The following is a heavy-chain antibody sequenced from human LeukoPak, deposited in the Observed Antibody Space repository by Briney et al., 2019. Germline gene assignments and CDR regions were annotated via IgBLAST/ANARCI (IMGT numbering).Heavy chain of an antibody. J-gene: IGHJ4*02. Sequence: PSETLSLTCTVSGGSNGSSSYYWGWTRQPPGKGLEWIGTIYYSGSTYYNPSLKSRVTISVDTSKNQFSLKLSSVTAADTAVYYCARGPPGIAAAGHFDYWGQGTLVTVSS. CDR3: ARGPPGIAAAGHFDY. D-gene: IGHD6-13*01. CDR1: GGSNGSSSYY. CDR2: IYYSGST. V-gene: IGHV4-39*01.